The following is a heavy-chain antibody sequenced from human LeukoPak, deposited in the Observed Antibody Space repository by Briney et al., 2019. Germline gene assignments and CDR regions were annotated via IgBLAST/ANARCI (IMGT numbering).Heavy chain of an antibody. J-gene: IGHJ2*01. CDR2: LSWDGGST. CDR3: AKNKYDNSGGWYFDL. D-gene: IGHD3-22*01. Sequence: GGSLRLSRAASGFTFEDYTMHWVRQAPGKGREWVSLLSWDGGSTYYADSVKGRFTISRDNSKNSLYLQMNSLRTEDTALYYCAKNKYDNSGGWYFDLWGRGTLVTVSS. CDR1: GFTFEDYT. V-gene: IGHV3-43*01.